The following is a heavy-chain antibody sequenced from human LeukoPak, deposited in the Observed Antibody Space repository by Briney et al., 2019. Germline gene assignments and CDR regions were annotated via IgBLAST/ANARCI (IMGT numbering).Heavy chain of an antibody. V-gene: IGHV4-4*02. CDR2: IYYSGST. CDR1: GGSITSSHW. D-gene: IGHD3-22*01. J-gene: IGHJ3*02. Sequence: SETLSLTCAVSGGSITSSHWWSWVRQPPGKGLEWIGYIYYSGSTNYNPSLKSRVTISVDTSKNQFSLKLSSVTAADTAVYYCARELYYDSSGFGAFDIWGQGTMVTVSS. CDR3: ARELYYDSSGFGAFDI.